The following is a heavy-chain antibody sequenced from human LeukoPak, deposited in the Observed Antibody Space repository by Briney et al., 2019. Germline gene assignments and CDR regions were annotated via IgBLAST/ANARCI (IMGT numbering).Heavy chain of an antibody. CDR2: ISASGAST. D-gene: IGHD3-22*01. CDR1: GFTFRNYA. V-gene: IGHV3-23*01. Sequence: PGGSLRLSCAASGFTFRNYAMSWVRQAPGKGLEWVSTISASGASTGYADSVKGRFTISRGNSKNTLYLQMNSLRAEDTAVYYCTKDDGYYDSSGSFLFDSWGQGTLVTVSS. CDR3: TKDDGYYDSSGSFLFDS. J-gene: IGHJ4*02.